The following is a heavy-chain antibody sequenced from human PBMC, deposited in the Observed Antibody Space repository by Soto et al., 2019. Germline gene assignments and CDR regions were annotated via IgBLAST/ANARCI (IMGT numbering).Heavy chain of an antibody. Sequence: EVQLLDSGGHLVQPGGSLRLSCAASGFTISNYAMSWVRQAPGKGLEWVSTLSDRTYYTDSVRGRFTISRDTSENTLYLQINSPGVQDPAVYYCAGSFGPSRHFFDPWGQGNLVTVSS. D-gene: IGHD3-16*01. V-gene: IGHV3-23*01. CDR3: AGSFGPSRHFFDP. CDR1: GFTISNYA. J-gene: IGHJ5*02. CDR2: LSDRT.